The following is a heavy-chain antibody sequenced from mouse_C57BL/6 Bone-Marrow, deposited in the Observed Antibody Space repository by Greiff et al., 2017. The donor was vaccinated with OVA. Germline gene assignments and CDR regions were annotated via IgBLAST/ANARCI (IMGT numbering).Heavy chain of an antibody. CDR2: IDPNSGGT. Sequence: QVQLQQPGAELVQPGASVKLSCKASGYTFTSYWMHWVKQRPGRGLEWIGRIDPNSGGTKYNEKFKSKATLTVDKPSSPAYMQLSSLTSEDSAVYYCARRKGSSHWYFDVWGTGTTVTVSS. D-gene: IGHD1-1*01. CDR1: GYTFTSYW. CDR3: ARRKGSSHWYFDV. V-gene: IGHV1-72*01. J-gene: IGHJ1*03.